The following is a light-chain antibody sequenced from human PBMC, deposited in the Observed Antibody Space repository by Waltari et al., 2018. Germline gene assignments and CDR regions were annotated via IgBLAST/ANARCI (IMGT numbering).Light chain of an antibody. Sequence: EIVLTQSPATLSLSPGDRATLSCRASQSIGTFLAWLQQKPGQAPGLLIYDASYRATDIPARFSGAGSGTDFTLTISSLEPEDFAVYFCQQRSDWPRTFGQGTRVEIK. CDR3: QQRSDWPRT. J-gene: IGKJ1*01. V-gene: IGKV3-11*01. CDR1: QSIGTF. CDR2: DAS.